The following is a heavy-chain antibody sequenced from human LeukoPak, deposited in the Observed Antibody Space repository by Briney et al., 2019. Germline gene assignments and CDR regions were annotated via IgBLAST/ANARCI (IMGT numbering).Heavy chain of an antibody. J-gene: IGHJ4*02. D-gene: IGHD2-8*01. CDR1: GFTFSSYA. Sequence: PGGSLRLSCAASGFTFSSYAMHWVRQAPGKGLEWVAVISYDGSNKYYADSVKGRFTISRDNSKNTLYLQMNSLRAEDTAVYYCARDRPMVWGQGTLVTVSS. CDR2: ISYDGSNK. V-gene: IGHV3-30-3*01. CDR3: ARDRPMV.